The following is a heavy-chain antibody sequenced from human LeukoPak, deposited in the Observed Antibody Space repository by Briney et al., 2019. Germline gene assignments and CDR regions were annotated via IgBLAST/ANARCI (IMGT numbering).Heavy chain of an antibody. CDR3: ARHKFSGCLDY. Sequence: SETLSLTCAVSGYSISSGYYWGWIRQPPGKGLEWIGSIYHSGSTYYNPSLKSRVTISVDTSKNQFSLKLSSVTAADTAVYYCARHKFSGCLDYWGQGTLVTVSS. CDR1: GYSISSGYY. CDR2: IYHSGST. J-gene: IGHJ4*02. D-gene: IGHD6-19*01. V-gene: IGHV4-38-2*01.